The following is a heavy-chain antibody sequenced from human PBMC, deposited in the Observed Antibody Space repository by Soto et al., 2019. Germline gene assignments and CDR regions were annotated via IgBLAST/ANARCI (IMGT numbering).Heavy chain of an antibody. V-gene: IGHV4-31*03. CDR1: GASISSGGYY. D-gene: IGHD4-17*01. Sequence: SLALTCTVSGASISSGGYYWTWIRQLPGKVLEWIGYISYSGNTSYNPSLKGRVTISVDTSKNQFSLTLSSVTAADTAVYYCARDIYGAIDSWGQRTQVTVPS. CDR2: ISYSGNT. J-gene: IGHJ4*02. CDR3: ARDIYGAIDS.